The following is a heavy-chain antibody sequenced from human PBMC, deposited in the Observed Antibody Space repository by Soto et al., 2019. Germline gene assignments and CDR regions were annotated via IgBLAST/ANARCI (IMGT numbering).Heavy chain of an antibody. D-gene: IGHD5-12*01. Sequence: QVQLVQSGAQVKKPGASVKVSCKASGYTFDNYALHWVRQAPGRRLERMGWIHAGNGYTKYSQSFQGRVTITRDTSASTVHMDLSSLRSEDTAGYYFARVQYSGYDFELAFDSWGQGTMVTVSS. CDR3: ARVQYSGYDFELAFDS. CDR2: IHAGNGYT. CDR1: GYTFDNYA. V-gene: IGHV1-3*01. J-gene: IGHJ3*02.